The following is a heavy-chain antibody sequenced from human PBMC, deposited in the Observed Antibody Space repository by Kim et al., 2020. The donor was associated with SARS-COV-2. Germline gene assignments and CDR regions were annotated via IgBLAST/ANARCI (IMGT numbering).Heavy chain of an antibody. D-gene: IGHD2-2*02. CDR1: GGSFSGYY. CDR2: INHSGST. Sequence: SETLSLTCAVYGGSFSGYYWSWIRQPPGKGLEWIGEINHSGSTNYNPSLKSRVTISVDTSKNQFSLKLSSVTAADTAVYYCARAPPPRRYCSSTSCYTGGAFDIWGQGTMVTVSS. CDR3: ARAPPPRRYCSSTSCYTGGAFDI. J-gene: IGHJ3*02. V-gene: IGHV4-34*01.